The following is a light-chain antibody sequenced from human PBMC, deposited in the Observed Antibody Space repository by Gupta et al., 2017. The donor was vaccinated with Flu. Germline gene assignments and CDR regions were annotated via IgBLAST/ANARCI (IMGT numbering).Light chain of an antibody. CDR2: DAS. CDR1: QSVSRY. J-gene: IGKJ4*01. CDR3: QQRSNWPLT. Sequence: EIVLTQSPATLSWSPGERVILSCRASQSVSRYLACYQQKPGQARRLLIYDASNRATVIPARFSGSGSGTDFTLTISSLEPEDFAVYYWQQRSNWPLTFGGGTKVEIK. V-gene: IGKV3-11*01.